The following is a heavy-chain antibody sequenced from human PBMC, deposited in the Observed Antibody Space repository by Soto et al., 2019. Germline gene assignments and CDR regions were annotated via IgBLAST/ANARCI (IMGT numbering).Heavy chain of an antibody. CDR2: IYWDDDK. CDR3: AHSHHRYYDTMESYYFDY. V-gene: IGHV2-5*02. J-gene: IGHJ4*02. CDR1: GVSLSTTGVG. D-gene: IGHD3-22*01. Sequence: QITLKESGPQLVKPTQTLTLTCTFAGVSLSTTGVGVGWIRHPPGKALEWLGLIYWDDDKRYSPSLKSRLNTTKDTYKNQVVLTITNMDSVDPATNFYAHSHHRYYDTMESYYFDYWRQGTLVTVSS.